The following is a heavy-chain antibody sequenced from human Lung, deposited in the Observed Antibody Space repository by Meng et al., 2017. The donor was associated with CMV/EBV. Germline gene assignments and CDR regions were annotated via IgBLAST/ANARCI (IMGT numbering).Heavy chain of an antibody. CDR3: AKDHIVVVPAATYYYGMDV. CDR1: GFTFSSYG. Sequence: GESXKISXAASGFTFSSYGMHWVRQAPGKGLEWVAFIRYDGSNKYYADSVKGRFTISRDNSKNTLYLQMNSLRAEDTAVYYCAKDHIVVVPAATYYYGMDVWGQETXVTVSS. CDR2: IRYDGSNK. D-gene: IGHD2-2*01. V-gene: IGHV3-30*02. J-gene: IGHJ6*02.